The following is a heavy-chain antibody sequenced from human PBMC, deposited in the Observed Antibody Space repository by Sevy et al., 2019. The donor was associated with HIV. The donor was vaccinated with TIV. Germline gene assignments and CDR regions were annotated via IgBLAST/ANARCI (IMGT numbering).Heavy chain of an antibody. D-gene: IGHD6-6*01. V-gene: IGHV3-48*02. Sequence: GGCLRLSCAASGFTFSSYSMNWVRQAPGKGLEWVSYISSSSSTIYYADSVKGRFTISRDNAKNSLYLQMNSLRDEDTAVYYCASPLFLGESSSSDYWGQGTLVTVSS. CDR1: GFTFSSYS. J-gene: IGHJ4*02. CDR3: ASPLFLGESSSSDY. CDR2: ISSSSSTI.